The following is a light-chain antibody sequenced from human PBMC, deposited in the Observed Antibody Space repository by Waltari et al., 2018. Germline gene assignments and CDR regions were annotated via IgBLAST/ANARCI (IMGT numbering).Light chain of an antibody. Sequence: DIQMTQSPSTVSASPGDRITITCRASQNLNTFLSWYQQKPGAVPNLLIYDASTLERGVPSRFSGSGSGTHFTLTISGLQPDDFATYYCQQYYDYPINFGQGTRL. V-gene: IGKV1-5*01. J-gene: IGKJ5*01. CDR1: QNLNTF. CDR3: QQYYDYPIN. CDR2: DAS.